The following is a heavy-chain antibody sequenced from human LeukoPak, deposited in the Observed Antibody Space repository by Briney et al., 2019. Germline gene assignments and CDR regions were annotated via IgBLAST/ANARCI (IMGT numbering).Heavy chain of an antibody. CDR3: AKDHSSSWLDY. CDR2: ISYDGSNK. J-gene: IGHJ4*02. D-gene: IGHD6-13*01. V-gene: IGHV3-30*18. CDR1: GFTFSSYG. Sequence: PGGSLRLSCAASGFTFSSYGMHWVRQAPGKGLEWVAVISYDGSNKYYADSVKGRFTISRGNSKNTLYLQMNSLRAEDTAVYYCAKDHSSSWLDYWGQGTLVTVSS.